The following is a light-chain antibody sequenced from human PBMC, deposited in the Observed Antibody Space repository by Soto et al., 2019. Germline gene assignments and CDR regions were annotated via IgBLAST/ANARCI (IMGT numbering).Light chain of an antibody. CDR1: SSNIGNNY. CDR2: DNN. Sequence: QSVLTQPPSVSAAPGQKVTISCSGSSSNIGNNYVSWYQQLPGTAPKLLIYDNNKRPSVIPDRFSGSKSGTSATLGITGLQTGDEADYYCGTWDSSLSAVVFGGGTKRTFL. CDR3: GTWDSSLSAVV. J-gene: IGLJ2*01. V-gene: IGLV1-51*01.